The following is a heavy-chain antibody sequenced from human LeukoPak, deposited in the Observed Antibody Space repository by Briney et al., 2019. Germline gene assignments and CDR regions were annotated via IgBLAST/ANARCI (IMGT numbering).Heavy chain of an antibody. D-gene: IGHD1-26*01. J-gene: IGHJ4*02. CDR3: ANVGLLVGATVGH. CDR1: GFTFSRYG. Sequence: GGSLRLSCAASGFTFSRYGMHWVRQAPDKGLEWVTSISNDGSNKYYADSVKGRFTISRDNSKNTLYLQMNGLRAEDTAIYYCANVGLLVGATVGHWGQGTLVTVSS. V-gene: IGHV3-30*18. CDR2: ISNDGSNK.